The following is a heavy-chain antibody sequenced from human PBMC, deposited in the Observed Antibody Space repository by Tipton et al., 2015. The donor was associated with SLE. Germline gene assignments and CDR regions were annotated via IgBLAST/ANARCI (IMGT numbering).Heavy chain of an antibody. V-gene: IGHV4-4*07. D-gene: IGHD3-22*01. CDR3: ARVDSSNWYVDY. CDR1: GGSISSYY. J-gene: IGHJ4*02. CDR2: IYSSGST. Sequence: TLSLTCTVSGGSISSYYWSWIRQPAGKGLEWIGRIYSSGSTNYNPSLKSRVTMSVDTSKNHFSLNLTSVAAADTAVYYCARVDSSNWYVDYWGQGTPVTVSS.